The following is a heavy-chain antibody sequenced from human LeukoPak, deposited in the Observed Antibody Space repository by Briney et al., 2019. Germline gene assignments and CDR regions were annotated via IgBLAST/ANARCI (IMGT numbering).Heavy chain of an antibody. D-gene: IGHD7-27*01. Sequence: GGSLRLSCAASGFTFSSYAMSWVRQAPGKGLEWVSAISGGGGSTYYADSVKGRFTISRDNSKNTLYLQMNSLRAEDTAVYYCAKDVTLLGIFYFDYWGQGTLVTVSS. CDR3: AKDVTLLGIFYFDY. CDR2: ISGGGGST. CDR1: GFTFSSYA. V-gene: IGHV3-23*01. J-gene: IGHJ4*02.